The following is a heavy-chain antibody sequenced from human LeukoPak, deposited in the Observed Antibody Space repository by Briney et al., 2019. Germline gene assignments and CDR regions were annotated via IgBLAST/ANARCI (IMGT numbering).Heavy chain of an antibody. CDR1: GFTFSDYY. Sequence: GGSLRLSCAASGFTFSDYYMSWIRQAPGKGLEWVSYISSSGSTIYYADSVKGRFTISRDNAKNSLYLQMNSLRAEDTAVYYCAREPYYYDSSGYYYGGAFDIWGQGTMVTVSS. D-gene: IGHD3-22*01. V-gene: IGHV3-11*04. CDR3: AREPYYYDSSGYYYGGAFDI. CDR2: ISSSGSTI. J-gene: IGHJ3*02.